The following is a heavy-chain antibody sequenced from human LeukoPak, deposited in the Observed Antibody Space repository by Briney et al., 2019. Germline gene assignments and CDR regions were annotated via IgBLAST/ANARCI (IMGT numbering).Heavy chain of an antibody. CDR3: ARGHLGSSSSSFDY. D-gene: IGHD6-6*01. CDR2: INHSGST. Sequence: SETLSLTCAVYGGSFSGYYWSWIRQPPGKGLEWIGEINHSGSTNYNPSLKSRVTISVDTSKNQFSLKLSSVTAADTAVYYCARGHLGSSSSSFDYWGQGTLVTVSS. V-gene: IGHV4-34*01. J-gene: IGHJ4*02. CDR1: GGSFSGYY.